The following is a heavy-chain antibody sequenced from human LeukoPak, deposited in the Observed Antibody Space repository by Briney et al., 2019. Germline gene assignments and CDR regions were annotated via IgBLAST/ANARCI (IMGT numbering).Heavy chain of an antibody. CDR1: GGTLCSYA. J-gene: IGHJ5*02. CDR3: ARDKLETVSFRWFDP. D-gene: IGHD4-11*01. V-gene: IGHV1-69*01. CDR2: IIPIFGTA. Sequence: SVKVSCKASGGTLCSYAISWGRQAPGQGLEWMGGIIPIFGTANYAQKFQGRVTITADESTSTAYMELSSLRSEYTAVYYCARDKLETVSFRWFDPWGEGALVTVSS.